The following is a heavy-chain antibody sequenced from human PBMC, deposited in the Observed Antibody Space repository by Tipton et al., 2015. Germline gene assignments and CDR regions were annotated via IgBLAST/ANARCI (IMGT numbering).Heavy chain of an antibody. V-gene: IGHV3-7*01. Sequence: SLRLSCAASGFSISHYWMSWVRQAPGKGPEWVGNIKEDGNEEHYVDSVQGRFSISRDNAKNSVYLQMNSLRVEDTAVYFCARDSRWGEYSYEIWGQGTLVTVSS. D-gene: IGHD2/OR15-2a*01. CDR1: GFSISHYW. CDR3: ARDSRWGEYSYEI. CDR2: IKEDGNEE. J-gene: IGHJ4*02.